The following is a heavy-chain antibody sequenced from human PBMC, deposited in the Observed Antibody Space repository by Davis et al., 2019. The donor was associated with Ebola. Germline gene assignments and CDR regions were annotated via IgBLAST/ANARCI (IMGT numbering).Heavy chain of an antibody. V-gene: IGHV3-23*01. CDR2: ISGSTTRI. J-gene: IGHJ4*02. CDR1: GFTFSGYA. Sequence: PGGSLRLSCAASGFTFSGYAMSWVRQAPGKGLEWVSTISGSTTRINYADSVKGRFTISRDNAKSTLYLQMNSLTAEDTAVYYCVRTTYGAPEYWGQGTLVTVSS. D-gene: IGHD1-7*01. CDR3: VRTTYGAPEY.